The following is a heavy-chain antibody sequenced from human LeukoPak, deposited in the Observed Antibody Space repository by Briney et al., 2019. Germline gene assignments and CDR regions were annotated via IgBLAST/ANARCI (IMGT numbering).Heavy chain of an antibody. CDR1: GGTFSSYA. V-gene: IGHV1-69*01. Sequence: SVKVSCKASGGTFSSYAISWVRQAPGQGLEWMGGIIPIFGTANYAQKFQGRVTITADESTSTAYMELSSLRSEDTAVYYCARGRLGELSHCFDYWGQGTLVPVSS. D-gene: IGHD3-16*02. CDR2: IIPIFGTA. J-gene: IGHJ4*02. CDR3: ARGRLGELSHCFDY.